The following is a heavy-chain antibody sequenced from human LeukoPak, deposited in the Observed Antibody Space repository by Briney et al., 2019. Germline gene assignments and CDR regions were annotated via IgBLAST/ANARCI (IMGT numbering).Heavy chain of an antibody. J-gene: IGHJ3*01. Sequence: SETLSLTCTVSGGSVSSGDYSWGWIRRPPGRGLEWIASIKYTGSIFYNLSLRSRVTISMDTTKNQVSLQLSSVTAADTAIFYCVRQIGQWLWAYDLWGQGTMVTVSS. D-gene: IGHD6-19*01. CDR3: VRQIGQWLWAYDL. CDR1: GGSVSSGDYS. V-gene: IGHV4-39*01. CDR2: IKYTGSI.